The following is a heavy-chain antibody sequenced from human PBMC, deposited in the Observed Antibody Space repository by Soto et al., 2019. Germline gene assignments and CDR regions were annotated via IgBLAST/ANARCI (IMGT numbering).Heavy chain of an antibody. J-gene: IGHJ1*01. Sequence: QVQLVESGGGVVQPGRSLRLSCGASGFTFNSYGMHWVRQAPGKGLEWVAVISNDGSNQYYADSVKGRFTISRDNSKNTLYLQMDSPTAEDAAVYYCAQSLVASGSGDFQHWGQGTLVTVPP. V-gene: IGHV3-30*03. CDR3: AQSLVASGSGDFQH. CDR1: GFTFNSYG. CDR2: ISNDGSNQ. D-gene: IGHD5-12*01.